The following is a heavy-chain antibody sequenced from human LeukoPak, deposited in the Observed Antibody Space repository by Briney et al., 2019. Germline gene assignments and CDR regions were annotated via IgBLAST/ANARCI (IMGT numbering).Heavy chain of an antibody. Sequence: PSETLSLTCSVSGGSISTYYWSWIRQLPGKGLEWIGYIYYTGTTNYNPSLRSRVTISVDTSRNQFSLRLSSVTAAETAVYYCAREDPQTTVPEGMDVWGHGTTVSVSS. CDR1: GGSISTYY. V-gene: IGHV4-59*01. J-gene: IGHJ6*02. CDR3: AREDPQTTVPEGMDV. CDR2: IYYTGTT. D-gene: IGHD4-17*01.